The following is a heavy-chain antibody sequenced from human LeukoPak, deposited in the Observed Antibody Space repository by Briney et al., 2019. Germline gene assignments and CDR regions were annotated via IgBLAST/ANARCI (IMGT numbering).Heavy chain of an antibody. D-gene: IGHD3-10*01. Sequence: PGGSLRLSCTASGFTFTSHTLHWVRQAPGKGLEWVAGISYDGSNKYYVDSVEGRFTVSRDNSKNTLYLQMNSLRVDDTAVYYCARDGSRLLWFGEFFDFWSQGTLVTVSS. CDR1: GFTFTSHT. J-gene: IGHJ4*02. CDR3: ARDGSRLLWFGEFFDF. V-gene: IGHV3-30-3*01. CDR2: ISYDGSNK.